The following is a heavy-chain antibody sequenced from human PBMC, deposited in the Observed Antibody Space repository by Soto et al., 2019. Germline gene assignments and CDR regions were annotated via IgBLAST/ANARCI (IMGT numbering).Heavy chain of an antibody. CDR2: IYYSGST. Sequence: SETLSLTCTVSGDSVSTNYWSWIRQPPGKGLEWIGYIYYSGSTYYTPFLRSRVTISLDTSKNQFYLNLSSVTAADTAVYYCAKLKSKVSGNQPFDYWGQGTLVTVSS. V-gene: IGHV4-59*08. J-gene: IGHJ4*02. D-gene: IGHD1-20*01. CDR1: GDSVSTNY. CDR3: AKLKSKVSGNQPFDY.